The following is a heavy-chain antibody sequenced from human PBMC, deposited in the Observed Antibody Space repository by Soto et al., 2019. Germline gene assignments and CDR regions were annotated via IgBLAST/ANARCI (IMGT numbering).Heavy chain of an antibody. CDR2: IYYSGST. CDR3: ARKHPMAGGYYYGMDV. Sequence: SETLSLTCTVSGGSISSGGYYWSWIRQHPGKGLEWIGYIYYSGSTYYNPSLKSRVTISVDTSKNQFSLKLSSVTAADTAVYYCARKHPMAGGYYYGMDVWGQGTLVTVSS. D-gene: IGHD2-21*01. CDR1: GGSISSGGYY. V-gene: IGHV4-31*03. J-gene: IGHJ6*02.